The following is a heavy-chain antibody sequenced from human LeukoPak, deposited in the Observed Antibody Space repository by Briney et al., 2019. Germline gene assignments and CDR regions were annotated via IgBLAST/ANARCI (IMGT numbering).Heavy chain of an antibody. D-gene: IGHD3-9*01. CDR1: GGSISSYY. CDR3: SVAGWSFDY. J-gene: IGHJ4*02. V-gene: IGHV4-59*08. Sequence: SETLSLTCTVSGGSISSYYWSWIRQPPGKGLEWIGYIYYSGSTNYNPSLKSRVTISVDTSKNQFSLKLSSVTAADTAVYYCSVAGWSFDYWGQGTLVTVSS. CDR2: IYYSGST.